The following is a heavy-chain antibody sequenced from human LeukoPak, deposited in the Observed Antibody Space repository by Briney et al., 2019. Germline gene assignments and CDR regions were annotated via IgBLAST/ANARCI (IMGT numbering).Heavy chain of an antibody. V-gene: IGHV3-23*01. Sequence: GGSLRLSCVTSGFTFGSYAMNWVRQAPGKGLEWVSGISASGGSTYYAASVKGRFTISRDGSSSTLHLQMNNLRAEDTAVYYCAGSRGGINQFDYWGQGSLVTVSS. CDR3: AGSRGGINQFDY. CDR2: ISASGGST. CDR1: GFTFGSYA. J-gene: IGHJ4*02. D-gene: IGHD3-10*01.